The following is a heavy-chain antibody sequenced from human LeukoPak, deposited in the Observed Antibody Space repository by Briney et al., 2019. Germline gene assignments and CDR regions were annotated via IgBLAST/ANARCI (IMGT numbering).Heavy chain of an antibody. V-gene: IGHV4-39*01. Sequence: SETLSLTCTVSGGSISGSTYYWGWIRQPPGKGLEWIGTIYYSGSTYYNASLKSRVTISVDTSKNQFSLKLSSVTAADTAVYYCAKLGRGLYDAFDIWGQGTMVTVSS. J-gene: IGHJ3*02. D-gene: IGHD3-3*01. CDR1: GGSISGSTYY. CDR2: IYYSGST. CDR3: AKLGRGLYDAFDI.